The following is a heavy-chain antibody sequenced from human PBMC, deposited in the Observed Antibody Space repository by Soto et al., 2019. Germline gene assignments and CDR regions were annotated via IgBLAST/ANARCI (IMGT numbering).Heavy chain of an antibody. J-gene: IGHJ5*02. Sequence: PGRLLRPPCAAPGFTFSSYSMNSVRQAPGKGLEWVSSISSSSSYIYYADSVKGRFTISRDNAKNSLYLQMNSLRAEDTAVYYCARYGSGSRGNNWFDPWGQGTLVTVSS. CDR1: GFTFSSYS. V-gene: IGHV3-21*01. CDR2: ISSSSSYI. D-gene: IGHD3-10*01. CDR3: ARYGSGSRGNNWFDP.